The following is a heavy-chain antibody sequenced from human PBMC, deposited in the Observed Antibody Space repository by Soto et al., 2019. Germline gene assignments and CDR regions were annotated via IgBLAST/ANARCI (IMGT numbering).Heavy chain of an antibody. Sequence: ASVKVSCKASGYTFTSYYMHWVRQAPGQGLEWMGIINPSGGSTSYAQKFQGRVTMTRDTSTSTVYMELSGLRSEDTAVYYCARERFLVWSRVYYCDGMDVWGQGTTVTGSA. CDR1: GYTFTSYY. J-gene: IGHJ6*01. CDR2: INPSGGST. D-gene: IGHD3-3*01. CDR3: ARERFLVWSRVYYCDGMDV. V-gene: IGHV1-46*01.